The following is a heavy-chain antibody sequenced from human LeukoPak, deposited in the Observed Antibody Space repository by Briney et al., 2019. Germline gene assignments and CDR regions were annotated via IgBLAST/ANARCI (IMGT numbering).Heavy chain of an antibody. CDR2: INTDGSST. J-gene: IGHJ4*02. V-gene: IGHV3-74*01. Sequence: PGGSLRLSCAASGCTFSRYWMHWVRQAPGKGLVWVSRINTDGSSTTYADSVKGRFTISRDNAKNTLYLQMNSLRAEDTAVYYCAKGVSSWYYFDYWGQGTLVTVSS. CDR3: AKGVSSWYYFDY. D-gene: IGHD6-13*01. CDR1: GCTFSRYW.